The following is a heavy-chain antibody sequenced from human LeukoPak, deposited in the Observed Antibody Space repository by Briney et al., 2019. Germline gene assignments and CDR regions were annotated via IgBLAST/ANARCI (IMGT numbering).Heavy chain of an antibody. CDR3: ARDSAPGDTDGLLGIDS. J-gene: IGHJ4*02. CDR1: GYTFTGYF. D-gene: IGHD7-27*01. CDR2: LIPNSGGT. V-gene: IGHV1-2*02. Sequence: AAVKDSCKASGYTFTGYFMHWVRPAPGQGLEWMGWLIPNSGGTNYAQKFQSGVTTTRDTTLSTPYMELSRVRSADTAVYYSARDSAPGDTDGLLGIDSWGQGTLVTVSS.